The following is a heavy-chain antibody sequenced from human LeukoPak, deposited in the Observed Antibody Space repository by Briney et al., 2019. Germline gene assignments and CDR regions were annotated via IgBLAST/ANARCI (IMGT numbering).Heavy chain of an antibody. CDR1: GGSFSGYY. Sequence: SETLSLTCAVYGGSFSGYYWSWIRQPPGKGLEWIGEINHSGSTNYNPSLKSRVAISVDTSKNQFSLKLSSVTAADTAVYYCAREYSSSWPYYFDYWGQGTLVTVSS. V-gene: IGHV4-34*01. CDR3: AREYSSSWPYYFDY. D-gene: IGHD6-13*01. CDR2: INHSGST. J-gene: IGHJ4*02.